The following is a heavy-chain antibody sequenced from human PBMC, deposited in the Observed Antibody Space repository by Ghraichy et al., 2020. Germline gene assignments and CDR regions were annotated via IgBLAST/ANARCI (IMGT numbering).Heavy chain of an antibody. CDR2: ISSSSRNR. J-gene: IGHJ6*02. CDR1: GFSFRSYD. D-gene: IGHD4-23*01. CDR3: ARASRVVRFYFYDGMDV. V-gene: IGHV3-48*02. Sequence: GGSLRLSCVGSGFSFRSYDLNWVRQSPGKGLEWVSYISSSSRNRFYADSVKGRFTISRDNAKSSLSLQMNSLRDEDTAVYYCARASRVVRFYFYDGMDVWGQGTTVTVSS.